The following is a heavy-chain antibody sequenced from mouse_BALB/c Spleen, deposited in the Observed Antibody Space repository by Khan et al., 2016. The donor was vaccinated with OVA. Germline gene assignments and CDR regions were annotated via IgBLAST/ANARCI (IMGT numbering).Heavy chain of an antibody. CDR3: ARAGYSPWFAY. CDR1: GFNIKDYY. J-gene: IGHJ3*01. D-gene: IGHD2-3*01. V-gene: IGHV14-1*02. CDR2: IDPENGNT. Sequence: IQLVQSGAELVRPGALVKLSCKASGFNIKDYYIHWVKQRPERGLEWIGWIDPENGNTIYDPKFQGKANITADTSSNTAYLHFSSLTSEDTAVYYCARAGYSPWFAYWGQGTLVTVSA.